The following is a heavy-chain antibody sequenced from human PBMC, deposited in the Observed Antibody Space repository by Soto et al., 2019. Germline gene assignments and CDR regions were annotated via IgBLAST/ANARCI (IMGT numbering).Heavy chain of an antibody. CDR1: GGSFSGYY. J-gene: IGHJ4*02. CDR3: ARGRRGYYGSGSYVVD. D-gene: IGHD3-10*01. CDR2: INHSGST. V-gene: IGHV4-34*01. Sequence: SETLSLTCAVYGGSFSGYYWNWIRQPPGKELEWIGEINHSGSTNYNPSLKGRVTISTDTSKNQFSLKLSSVTAADTAVYYCARGRRGYYGSGSYVVDWGQGTPVTVSS.